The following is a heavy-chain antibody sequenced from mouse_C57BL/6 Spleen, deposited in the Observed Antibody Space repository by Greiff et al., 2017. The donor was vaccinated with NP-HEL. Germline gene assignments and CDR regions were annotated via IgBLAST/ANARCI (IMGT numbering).Heavy chain of an antibody. Sequence: QGQRQKKGAELVKPGASVKMSCKASGYTFTSYWITWVKQRPGQGLEWIGDIYPGSGSTNYNEKFKSKATLTVDTSSSTAYMQLSSLTSEDSAVYYCARGTYFDYWGQGTTLTVSS. CDR1: GYTFTSYW. V-gene: IGHV1-55*01. CDR2: IYPGSGST. CDR3: ARGTYFDY. J-gene: IGHJ2*01.